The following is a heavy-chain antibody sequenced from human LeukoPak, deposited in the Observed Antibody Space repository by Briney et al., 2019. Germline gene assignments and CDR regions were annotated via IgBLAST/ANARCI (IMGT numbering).Heavy chain of an antibody. Sequence: GGSLRLSCAASGFTFSSYEMNWVRQAPGKGLEWVSYISSSGSTIYYADSVKGRFTISRDNAKNSVYLQMNSLRAEDTAVYYCAKDIVGGGDDYWGQGTLVTVSS. J-gene: IGHJ4*02. V-gene: IGHV3-48*03. D-gene: IGHD2-21*02. CDR3: AKDIVGGGDDY. CDR1: GFTFSSYE. CDR2: ISSSGSTI.